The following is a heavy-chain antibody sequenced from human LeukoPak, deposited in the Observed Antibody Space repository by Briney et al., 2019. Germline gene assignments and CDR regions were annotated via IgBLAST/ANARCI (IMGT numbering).Heavy chain of an antibody. CDR3: ARRGYSYGYYWFDP. CDR1: GYTFTTYA. D-gene: IGHD5-18*01. CDR2: INTNTGNP. J-gene: IGHJ5*02. Sequence: ASVKVSCKASGYTFTTYAMNWVRQAPGQGLERMGWINTNTGNPTYAQGFTGRIVFSLDTSVSTAYLQISSLKAEDTAVYYCARRGYSYGYYWFDPWGQGTLVTVSS. V-gene: IGHV7-4-1*02.